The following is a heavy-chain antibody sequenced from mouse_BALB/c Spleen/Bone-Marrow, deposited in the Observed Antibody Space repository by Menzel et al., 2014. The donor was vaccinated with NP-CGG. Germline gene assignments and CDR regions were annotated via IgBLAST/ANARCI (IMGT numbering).Heavy chain of an antibody. J-gene: IGHJ4*01. Sequence: VQLVESGAELVRPGSSVKISCKASGYAFSSYWMNWVKQRPGQGLEWIGQIYPGDGDTNYNGNFKDKATLTVDRSSGTAFMQLSSLTSEDSAVYFCARWYRDPHFAMDYWGPGTSVTVSS. CDR2: IYPGDGDT. CDR1: GYAFSSYW. CDR3: ARWYRDPHFAMDY. D-gene: IGHD2-14*01. V-gene: IGHV1-80*01.